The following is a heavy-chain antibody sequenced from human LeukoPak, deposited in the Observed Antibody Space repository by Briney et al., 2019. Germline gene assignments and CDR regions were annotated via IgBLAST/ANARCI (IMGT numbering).Heavy chain of an antibody. D-gene: IGHD2-15*01. V-gene: IGHV3-23*01. J-gene: IGHJ4*02. CDR1: GFTFSSYA. CDR2: ISGSGAST. Sequence: GGSLRLSCAASGFTFSSYAMGWVRQAPGKGLEWVSAISGSGASTYYADSVKGRFTISRDNSKNTLSLQMNTLRTDGTAVYYCAKGRALEVVAAFNYWGQGTVVTVSS. CDR3: AKGRALEVVAAFNY.